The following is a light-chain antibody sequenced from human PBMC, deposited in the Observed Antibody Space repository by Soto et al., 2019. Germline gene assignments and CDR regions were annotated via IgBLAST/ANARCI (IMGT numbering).Light chain of an antibody. CDR3: QQRGNGPPP. Sequence: EIVLTQSPATLSLSPGERATLSCRASQSISSYLAWYQQKPGQAPRLLIYDAFNRATGIPARFSGSGSGTDFTLTISSLEPEDFAVYYCQQRGNGPPPFGPGTKVDIK. CDR1: QSISSY. V-gene: IGKV3-11*01. J-gene: IGKJ3*01. CDR2: DAF.